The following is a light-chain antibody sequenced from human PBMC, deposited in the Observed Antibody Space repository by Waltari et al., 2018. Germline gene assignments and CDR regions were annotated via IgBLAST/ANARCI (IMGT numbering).Light chain of an antibody. Sequence: QSALTQPASVSGSLGQSITMSCTGTSRALGIYNYVSWYQQHPGKAPKLLIYDVSNRPSGVSNRFSGSKSGNTASLTISGLQSEDEADYYCTSFSSDSTPLVFGTGTRVTV. CDR3: TSFSSDSTPLV. CDR2: DVS. V-gene: IGLV2-14*03. CDR1: SRALGIYNY. J-gene: IGLJ1*01.